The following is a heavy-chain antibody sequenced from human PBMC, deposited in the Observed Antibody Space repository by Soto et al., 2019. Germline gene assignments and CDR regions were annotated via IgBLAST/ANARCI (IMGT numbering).Heavy chain of an antibody. J-gene: IGHJ6*02. Sequence: PGESLKISCKGSGYSFTSYWIGLVRQMPGKGLEWMGIIYPGDSNTRYSPSLQGQVTISVDKSISTAYLQWSSLKATDTAMYYCARHAYDFWSGHPNPRYYYGMDVWGQGTTVTVSS. CDR1: GYSFTSYW. V-gene: IGHV5-51*01. CDR3: ARHAYDFWSGHPNPRYYYGMDV. CDR2: IYPGDSNT. D-gene: IGHD3-3*01.